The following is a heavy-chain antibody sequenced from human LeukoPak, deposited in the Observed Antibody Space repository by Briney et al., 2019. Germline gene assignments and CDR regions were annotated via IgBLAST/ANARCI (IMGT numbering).Heavy chain of an antibody. J-gene: IGHJ4*02. D-gene: IGHD4-17*01. CDR2: ITGSGDST. V-gene: IGHV3-23*01. Sequence: QSGGSLRLSCAASGFTFSSYAMSWVRQAPGKGLEWVSAITGSGDSTNYADSVKGRFTISRDNSKNTVYLQMNSLRAEDTAVYYCAKSPRDYHDYFDYWGQGTLVTVSS. CDR1: GFTFSSYA. CDR3: AKSPRDYHDYFDY.